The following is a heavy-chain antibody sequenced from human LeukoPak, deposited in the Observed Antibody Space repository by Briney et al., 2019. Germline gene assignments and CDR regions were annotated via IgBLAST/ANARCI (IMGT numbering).Heavy chain of an antibody. J-gene: IGHJ4*02. V-gene: IGHV3-23*01. D-gene: IGHD2-15*01. Sequence: GGSLRLSCAASGFTVSSNYMSWVRQAPGKGLEWVSAISGSGGSTYYADSVKGRFTISRDNSRNTLYLQMNSLRAEDTAVYYCARRVVYYFDYWGQGTLVTVSS. CDR2: ISGSGGST. CDR1: GFTVSSNY. CDR3: ARRVVYYFDY.